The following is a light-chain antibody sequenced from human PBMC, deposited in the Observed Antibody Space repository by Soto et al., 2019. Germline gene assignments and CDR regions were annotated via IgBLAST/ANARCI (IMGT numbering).Light chain of an antibody. V-gene: IGKV1-39*01. CDR2: GAS. Sequence: DIQMTQSPSSLSASVGDRVTITCRASESISIYLNWYQQKPGKAPKLLISGASRLQSGVPSRFSGSGSETDFTLTISSLQPEDFATYYCQMSYTTPFTFGPGTKVDIK. CDR3: QMSYTTPFT. J-gene: IGKJ3*01. CDR1: ESISIY.